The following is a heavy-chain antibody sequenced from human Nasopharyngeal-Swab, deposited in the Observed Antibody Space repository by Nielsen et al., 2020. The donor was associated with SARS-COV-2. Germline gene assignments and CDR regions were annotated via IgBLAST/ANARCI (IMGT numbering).Heavy chain of an antibody. CDR3: ARDDIEGSTVTHTWFDP. D-gene: IGHD4-17*01. V-gene: IGHV1-46*01. CDR2: INPSGGST. Sequence: ASVKVSCKASGYTFTSYYMHWVRQAPGQGLEWMGIINPSGGSTSYAQKFQGRVTMTRDTSTGTVYMELSSLRSEDTAVYYCARDDIEGSTVTHTWFDPWGQGTLVTVSS. J-gene: IGHJ5*02. CDR1: GYTFTSYY.